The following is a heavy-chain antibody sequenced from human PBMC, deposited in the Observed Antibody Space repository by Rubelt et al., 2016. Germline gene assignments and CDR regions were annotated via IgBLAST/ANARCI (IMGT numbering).Heavy chain of an antibody. V-gene: IGHV3-23*01. J-gene: IGHJ4*02. D-gene: IGHD4-17*01. CDR1: GFTLRNFA. CDR2: ISGSGESI. Sequence: EVQLLGSGGGWVQPGGSLRLSCEASGFTLRNFAMTWVRQAPGKGLQWVSGISGSGESIIYVDPVKGRFTVARYNAKNMGFLQINSLRVEDTAVYYCGKYLAYGDFVDNWGQGALVTVSS. CDR3: GKYLAYGDFVDN.